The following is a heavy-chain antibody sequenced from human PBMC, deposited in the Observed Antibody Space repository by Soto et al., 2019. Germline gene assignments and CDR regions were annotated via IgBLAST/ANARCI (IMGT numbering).Heavy chain of an antibody. CDR1: GFTFSSYA. J-gene: IGHJ4*02. CDR3: AKDTTDYDILTGYYSPADY. CDR2: ISGSGGST. V-gene: IGHV3-23*01. D-gene: IGHD3-9*01. Sequence: GSLRLSCAASGFTFSSYAMSWVRQAPGKGLEWVSAISGSGGSTYYADSVKGRFTISRDNSKNTLYLQMNSLRAEDTAVYYCAKDTTDYDILTGYYSPADYWGQGTLVTVSS.